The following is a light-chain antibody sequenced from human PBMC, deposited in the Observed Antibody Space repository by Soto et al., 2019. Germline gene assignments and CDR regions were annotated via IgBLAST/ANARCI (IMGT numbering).Light chain of an antibody. J-gene: IGLJ3*02. V-gene: IGLV2-23*01. CDR3: GSYAGGPTWV. CDR1: SSDVGSYNL. CDR2: EGS. Sequence: QSALTQPASVSGSPGQSITISCTGTSSDVGSYNLVSWYQQHPGKAPKLMIDEGSKRPSGVSNRFSGSKSGNTASLTISGLQAEDEADYYCGSYAGGPTWVFGGGTKLTVL.